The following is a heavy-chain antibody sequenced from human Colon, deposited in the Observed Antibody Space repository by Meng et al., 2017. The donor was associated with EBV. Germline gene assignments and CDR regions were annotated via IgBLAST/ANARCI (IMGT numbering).Heavy chain of an antibody. CDR1: GGSLSDYY. CDR2: IHPSGSI. CDR3: SRGVDSYKLGNL. V-gene: IGHV4-34*02. D-gene: IGHD7-27*01. J-gene: IGHJ2*01. Sequence: QLQQWGAGLLKPSETLSLTCVFYGGSLSDYYCSWIRQSPGRGLEWIGEIHPSGSIFYNPSLQSRVTISVDTSKNQFSLNLNSVTAADTAVYFCSRGVDSYKLGNLWGRGTLVTVSS.